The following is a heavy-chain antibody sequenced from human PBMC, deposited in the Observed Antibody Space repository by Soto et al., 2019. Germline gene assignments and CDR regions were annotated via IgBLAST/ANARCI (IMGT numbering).Heavy chain of an antibody. D-gene: IGHD3-22*01. J-gene: IGHJ4*02. V-gene: IGHV3-30*18. CDR2: ISYDGSNK. CDR3: AKGEYYYDSSGLFY. CDR1: GFTFRSYG. Sequence: GGSLRLSCAGSGFTFRSYGMHWVRQAPGKGLEWVAVISYDGSNKYYADSVKGRFTISRDNSKNTLYLQMNSLRAEDTAVYYCAKGEYYYDSSGLFYWGQGTLVTVSS.